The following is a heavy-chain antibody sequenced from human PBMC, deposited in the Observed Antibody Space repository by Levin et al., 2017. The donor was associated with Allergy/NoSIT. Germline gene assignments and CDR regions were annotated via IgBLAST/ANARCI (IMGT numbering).Heavy chain of an antibody. CDR3: AKDEGHGECYY. Sequence: GGSLRLSCAASGFTFEDYAMSWVRQAPGKGLEWVSRISGSGGSTYHADSLKGRFTISRDNSQNTLSLQMNSLRGEDTAVYYCAKDEGHGECYYWGQGTLVTVSS. CDR1: GFTFEDYA. J-gene: IGHJ4*02. V-gene: IGHV3-23*01. CDR2: ISGSGGST. D-gene: IGHD4-17*01.